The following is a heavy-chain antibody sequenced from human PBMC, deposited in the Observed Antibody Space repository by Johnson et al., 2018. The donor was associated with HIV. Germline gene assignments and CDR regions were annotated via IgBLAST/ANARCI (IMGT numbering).Heavy chain of an antibody. CDR1: GFTISSYG. D-gene: IGHD2-8*01. CDR2: ISYGGSNK. CDR3: LIRDAFDI. V-gene: IGHV3-30*03. Sequence: QMQLVESGGGVVQPGRSLRLSCAASGFTISSYGMHWVRQAPGKGLEWVAVISYGGSNKYYADSVKGRFTISRDNSKNTLYLQMNSLRAEDTAVYYCLIRDAFDIWGQGTMVTVSS. J-gene: IGHJ3*02.